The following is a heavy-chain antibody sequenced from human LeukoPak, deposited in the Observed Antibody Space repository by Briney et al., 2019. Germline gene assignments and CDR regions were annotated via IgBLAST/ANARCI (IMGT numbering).Heavy chain of an antibody. CDR1: VGTFTSYA. V-gene: IGHV1-69*04. D-gene: IGHD6-19*01. J-gene: IGHJ4*02. CDR3: ASTGSSGWYDEVGY. Sequence: SVKVSCKASVGTFTSYAISWVRHAPGQGREWMGRIIPILGIANYAQKFQGRVTITADKSTSPAYMELSSLRSDDTAVYYCASTGSSGWYDEVGYWGQGTLVTVSP. CDR2: IIPILGIA.